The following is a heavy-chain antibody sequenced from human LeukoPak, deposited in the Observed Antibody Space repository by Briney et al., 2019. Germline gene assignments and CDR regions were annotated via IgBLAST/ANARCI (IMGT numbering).Heavy chain of an antibody. J-gene: IGHJ6*03. CDR3: ARSLRFLEWSMDV. CDR1: GGSISSYY. D-gene: IGHD3-3*01. V-gene: IGHV4-4*07. CDR2: IYTSGST. Sequence: PSETLSLTCTVSGGSISSYYCSWIRQPAGKGLEWIGRIYTSGSTNYNPSLKSRVTMSVDTSKNQFSLKLSSVTAADTAVYFCARSLRFLEWSMDVWGKGTTVTVSS.